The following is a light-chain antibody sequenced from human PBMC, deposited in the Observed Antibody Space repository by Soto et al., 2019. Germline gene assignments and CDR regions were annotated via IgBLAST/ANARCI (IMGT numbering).Light chain of an antibody. CDR2: DAT. J-gene: IGKJ1*01. V-gene: IGKV1-39*01. CDR3: QQSFVTPRT. Sequence: IQMTQSPPSLSASVGDRVTITCRASQNIRSYLNWYQHKPGKAPNLLIHDATTLQTGVPSRFSGSGSGTDFTLTISRLQPEDFATYYCQQSFVTPRTFGQGTKVDIK. CDR1: QNIRSY.